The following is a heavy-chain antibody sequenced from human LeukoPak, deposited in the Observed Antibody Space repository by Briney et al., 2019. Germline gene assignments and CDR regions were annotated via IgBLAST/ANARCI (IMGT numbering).Heavy chain of an antibody. D-gene: IGHD3-3*01. CDR1: GFTFSSYG. V-gene: IGHV3-33*06. J-gene: IGHJ4*02. CDR2: IRYDGSNK. Sequence: GGSLRLSCAASGFTFSSYGMHWVRQAPGKGLEWVAVIRYDGSNKYYADSVKGRFTISRDNSKNTLYLQMNSLRAEDTAVYYRAKSSQWRDWSGYPAHFDYWGQGTLVTVSS. CDR3: AKSSQWRDWSGYPAHFDY.